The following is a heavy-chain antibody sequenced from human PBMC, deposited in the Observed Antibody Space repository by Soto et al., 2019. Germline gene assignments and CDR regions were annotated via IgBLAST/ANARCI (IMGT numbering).Heavy chain of an antibody. Sequence: GASVKISCKASGYTFTSYYMHWVRQAPGQGLEWMGRINPSGGSTSYAQKFQGSVTMTRDTSTSTVYMELSSLRSEDTAAYYCAINRGDIQGSGSHFEYYYCIDFWGQGHTVIVSS. J-gene: IGHJ6*02. CDR2: INPSGGST. CDR3: AINRGDIQGSGSHFEYYYCIDF. V-gene: IGHV1-46*01. D-gene: IGHD3-10*01. CDR1: GYTFTSYY.